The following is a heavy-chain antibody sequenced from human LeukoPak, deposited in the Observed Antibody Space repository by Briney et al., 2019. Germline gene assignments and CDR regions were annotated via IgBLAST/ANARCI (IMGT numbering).Heavy chain of an antibody. D-gene: IGHD6-13*01. J-gene: IGHJ4*02. CDR2: INPNSGGT. Sequence: ASVKVSCKASGYTFTGYYMHWVRQAPGQGLEWMGWINPNSGGTNYAQKFQGRVTMTRDTSISTAYMELSRLRSDDTAVYYCARAYGSSWYGGGFDYWGQGTLVTVSS. CDR3: ARAYGSSWYGGGFDY. V-gene: IGHV1-2*02. CDR1: GYTFTGYY.